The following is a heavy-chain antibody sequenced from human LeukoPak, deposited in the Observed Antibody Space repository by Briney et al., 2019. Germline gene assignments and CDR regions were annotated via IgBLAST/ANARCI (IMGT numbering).Heavy chain of an antibody. CDR2: INPNSGGT. D-gene: IGHD3-10*01. J-gene: IGHJ3*02. Sequence: ASVKVSCKASGYTFTGYYMHWVRQAPGQGLEWMGWINPNSGGTNYAQKFQGRVTMTRDTSISTAYRELSRLRSDDTAVYYCARGPVLRGADPGAAFDIWGQGTMVTVSS. CDR1: GYTFTGYY. CDR3: ARGPVLRGADPGAAFDI. V-gene: IGHV1-2*02.